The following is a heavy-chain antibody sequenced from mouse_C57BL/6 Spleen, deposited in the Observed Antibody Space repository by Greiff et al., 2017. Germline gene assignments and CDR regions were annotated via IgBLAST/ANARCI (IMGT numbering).Heavy chain of an antibody. CDR2: IDPEDGDT. CDR3: TIDLRGSSPHWYFDV. V-gene: IGHV14-1*01. J-gene: IGHJ1*03. CDR1: GFNIKDYY. Sequence: VQLKESGAELVRPGASVKLSCTASGFNIKDYYMHWVKQRPEQGLEWIGRIDPEDGDTEYAPKFQGKATMTADTSSNTAYLQLSSLTSEDTAVYYCTIDLRGSSPHWYFDVWGTGTTVTVSS. D-gene: IGHD1-1*01.